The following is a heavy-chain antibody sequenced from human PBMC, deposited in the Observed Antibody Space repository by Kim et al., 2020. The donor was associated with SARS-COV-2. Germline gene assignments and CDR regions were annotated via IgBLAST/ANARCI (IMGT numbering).Heavy chain of an antibody. Sequence: SQTLSLTCAVYGGSFSGYYWSWIRQPPGKGLEWIGEINHSGSTNYNPSLKSRVTISVDTSKNQFSLKLSSVTAADTAVYYCARGVTVTITWLLRYYYGMDVWGQGTTVTVSS. CDR3: ARGVTVTITWLLRYYYGMDV. CDR2: INHSGST. V-gene: IGHV4-34*01. CDR1: GGSFSGYY. D-gene: IGHD4-17*01. J-gene: IGHJ6*02.